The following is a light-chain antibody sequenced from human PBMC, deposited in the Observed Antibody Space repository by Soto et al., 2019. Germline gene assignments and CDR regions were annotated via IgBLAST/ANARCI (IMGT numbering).Light chain of an antibody. Sequence: ETVLTQSPATLSASPGERATLSCRASQSVTNNLAWYLQKPGQAPRLLIYGASTRATGIPDRFSGSGSGTEFTFTIDSLQSEDFAVYYCQQYNNWPLTFGPGTKGDIK. CDR1: QSVTNN. CDR3: QQYNNWPLT. CDR2: GAS. V-gene: IGKV3-15*01. J-gene: IGKJ3*01.